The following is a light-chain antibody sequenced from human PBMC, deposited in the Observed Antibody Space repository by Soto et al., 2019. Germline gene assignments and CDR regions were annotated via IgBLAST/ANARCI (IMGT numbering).Light chain of an antibody. CDR2: EVS. J-gene: IGLJ1*01. Sequence: QSALTQPASVSGSPGQSITISCTGTSSDVGSYNLVSWYQQHPGKAPKLMIYEVSKRPSGVSNRFSGSKSGNTASLTISGLQAEDVADYYCCSYAGSSTSYVFGTGTKVTV. V-gene: IGLV2-23*02. CDR1: SSDVGSYNL. CDR3: CSYAGSSTSYV.